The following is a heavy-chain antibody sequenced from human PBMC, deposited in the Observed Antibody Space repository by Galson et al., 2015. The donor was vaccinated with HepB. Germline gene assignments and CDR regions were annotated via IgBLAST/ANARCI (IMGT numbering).Heavy chain of an antibody. Sequence: SLRLSCAASGFTVSSNYMTWVRQAPGRGLEWVSVIYNGDNTYYADSVKGRFTISRDISKNTLYLQMNSLRAEDTALYYCTKAESGTLPHWGRGTLVTVSS. V-gene: IGHV3-53*01. CDR1: GFTVSSNY. CDR2: IYNGDNT. D-gene: IGHD3-10*01. CDR3: TKAESGTLPH. J-gene: IGHJ4*02.